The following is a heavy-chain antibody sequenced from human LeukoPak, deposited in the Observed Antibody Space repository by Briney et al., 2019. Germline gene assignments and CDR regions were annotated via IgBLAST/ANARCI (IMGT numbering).Heavy chain of an antibody. CDR3: AKDRWTTVTTPELDH. V-gene: IGHV3-9*01. J-gene: IGHJ4*02. D-gene: IGHD4-17*01. Sequence: GRSLRLSCAASGFTFDDYAMHWVRQAPGKGLEWVSGISWNSGSIGYADSVKGRFTISRDNAKNSLYLQMNSLRAEDTALYYCAKDRWTTVTTPELDHWGQGTLVTVSS. CDR1: GFTFDDYA. CDR2: ISWNSGSI.